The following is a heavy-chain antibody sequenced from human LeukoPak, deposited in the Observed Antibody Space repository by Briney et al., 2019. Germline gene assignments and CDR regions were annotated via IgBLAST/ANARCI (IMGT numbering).Heavy chain of an antibody. CDR3: ASYGGATTGSFDY. D-gene: IGHD1-26*01. J-gene: IGHJ4*02. Sequence: PSETLSLTCTVSGGSISSGPYYWNWIRQPAGKGLEWIGRIYTSGYTNYNPSLKSRVTISVDTSKNQFSLKLNSVTAADTAAYYCASYGGATTGSFDYWGQGTLVTVSS. CDR1: GGSISSGPYY. CDR2: IYTSGYT. V-gene: IGHV4-61*02.